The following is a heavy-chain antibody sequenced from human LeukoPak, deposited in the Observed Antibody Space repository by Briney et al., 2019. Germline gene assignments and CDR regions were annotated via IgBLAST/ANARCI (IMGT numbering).Heavy chain of an antibody. CDR3: ARGGNSSYRQYY. CDR2: MNPNSGNT. V-gene: IGHV1-8*02. CDR1: GYTFTSYD. D-gene: IGHD6-6*01. Sequence: ASVKVSCKASGYTFTSYDINWVRQATGQGLEWMGWMNPNSGNTGYAQKFQGRVTMTRDTSISTAYMELSRLRSDDTAVYYCARGGNSSYRQYYWGQGTLVTVSS. J-gene: IGHJ4*02.